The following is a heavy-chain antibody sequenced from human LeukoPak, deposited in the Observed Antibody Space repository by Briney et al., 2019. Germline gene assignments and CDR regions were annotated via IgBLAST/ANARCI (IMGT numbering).Heavy chain of an antibody. CDR3: ARLGGAGWSKDY. CDR2: IVTSATIT. CDR1: GFTFSDYY. Sequence: GGSLRLSCAASGFTFSDYYMTWIRQIPGKGLEWVTYIVTSATITHYADSLKGRVTVSRDSAKNSLYLQLNGLRAEGTAIYYCARLGGAGWSKDYWGQGTLVTVSS. V-gene: IGHV3-11*01. J-gene: IGHJ4*02. D-gene: IGHD6-19*01.